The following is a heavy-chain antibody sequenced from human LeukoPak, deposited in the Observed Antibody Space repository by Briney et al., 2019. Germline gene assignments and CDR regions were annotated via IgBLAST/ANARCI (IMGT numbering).Heavy chain of an antibody. J-gene: IGHJ4*02. D-gene: IGHD1-26*01. CDR3: ARGGQPTDF. CDR1: GFTFSNYW. Sequence: GGSLRLSCAASGFTFSNYWMHWVRQAPGKGLFWVSRINGDGSSTNYADSVKGRFTISRDNAKNTLYLQMNSLRAEDTAVYYCARGGQPTDFWGQGTLVTVSS. CDR2: INGDGSST. V-gene: IGHV3-74*01.